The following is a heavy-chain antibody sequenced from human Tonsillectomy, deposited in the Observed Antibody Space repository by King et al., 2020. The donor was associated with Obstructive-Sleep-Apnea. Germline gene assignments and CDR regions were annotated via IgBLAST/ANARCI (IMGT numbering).Heavy chain of an antibody. J-gene: IGHJ4*02. Sequence: VQLVESGGGVVQPGRSLRLSCAASGFTFSSYAMHWVRQAPGKGLEWVAVISYDGSNKYYADSVKGRFTISRDNSKNTLYLQMNSLRAEDTAVYYCARDQNYDILTGYYKGYYFDYWGQGTLVTVSS. CDR1: GFTFSSYA. CDR3: ARDQNYDILTGYYKGYYFDY. V-gene: IGHV3-30-3*01. D-gene: IGHD3-9*01. CDR2: ISYDGSNK.